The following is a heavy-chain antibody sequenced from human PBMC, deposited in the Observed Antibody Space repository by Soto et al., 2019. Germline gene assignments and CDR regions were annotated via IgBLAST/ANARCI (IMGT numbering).Heavy chain of an antibody. CDR3: AREGVADVNWFDP. D-gene: IGHD6-13*01. V-gene: IGHV4-39*07. CDR2: INHSGST. J-gene: IGHJ5*02. Sequence: SETLSLTCTVSGGSISSGDYYWSWIRQPPGKGLEWIGEINHSGSTNYNPSLKSRVTISVDTSKNQFSLKLSSVTAADTAVYYCAREGVADVNWFDPWGQGTLVTVSS. CDR1: GGSISSGDYY.